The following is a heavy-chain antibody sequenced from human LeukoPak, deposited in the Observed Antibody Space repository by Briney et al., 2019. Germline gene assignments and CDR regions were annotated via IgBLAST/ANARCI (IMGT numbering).Heavy chain of an antibody. CDR3: AKSNGYGLIDI. J-gene: IGHJ3*02. CDR2: IYHSGST. V-gene: IGHV4-38-2*02. CDR1: GYSISSGYY. D-gene: IGHD3-10*01. Sequence: SETLSLTCTVSGYSISSGYYWGWIRQPPGKGLEWIGSIYHSGSTYYSPSLKSRVTISLDASRNQFSLKLNSVTAANTAVYYCAKSNGYGLIDIWGRGTMVTVSS.